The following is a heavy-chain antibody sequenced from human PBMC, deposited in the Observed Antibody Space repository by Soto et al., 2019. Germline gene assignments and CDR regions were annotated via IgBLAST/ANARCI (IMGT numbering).Heavy chain of an antibody. CDR2: INGDGSST. CDR1: GFTFSSYW. V-gene: IGHV3-74*01. D-gene: IGHD3-3*02. Sequence: EVQLVESGGGLVQPGGSLRLSCAASGFTFSSYWMHWVRQAPGKGLVWVSRINGDGSSTTYADSVKGRFTISRDNAKNTLYLQMNSLRAEDTAVYYCARGSVLTFLSRAPYGMDVWGQGTTVSVSS. CDR3: ARGSVLTFLSRAPYGMDV. J-gene: IGHJ6*02.